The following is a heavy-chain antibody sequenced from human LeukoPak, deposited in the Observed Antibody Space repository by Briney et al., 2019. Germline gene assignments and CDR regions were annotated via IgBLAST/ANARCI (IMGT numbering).Heavy chain of an antibody. CDR3: ATTYYYDSSGYYPLDY. D-gene: IGHD3-22*01. J-gene: IGHJ4*02. V-gene: IGHV3-53*01. CDR1: GFTVSSNY. Sequence: GGSLRLSCAASGFTVSSNYMSWVRQAPGKGLEWVSVIYSGGSTYYADSVKGRFTISRDNSKNTLYLQMNSLRAEDTAVYYCATTYYYDSSGYYPLDYWGQGTLVIVSS. CDR2: IYSGGST.